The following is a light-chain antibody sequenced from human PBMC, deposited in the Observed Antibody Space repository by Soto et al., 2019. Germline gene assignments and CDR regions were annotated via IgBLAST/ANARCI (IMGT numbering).Light chain of an antibody. V-gene: IGKV3-15*01. CDR3: QQYNNWPPLT. CDR2: GAS. CDR1: QSVSSN. Sequence: EIVMTQSPATLSVSTGERATLSCRVSQSVSSNLAWYQQKPGQAPRLLIYGASTRATGIPARFSGSGSGTEFTLTISSLQSEDFAVYYCQQYNNWPPLTFGGGTKVEIK. J-gene: IGKJ4*01.